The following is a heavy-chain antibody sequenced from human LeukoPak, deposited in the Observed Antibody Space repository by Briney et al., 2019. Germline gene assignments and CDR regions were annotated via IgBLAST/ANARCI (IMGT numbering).Heavy chain of an antibody. Sequence: GGSLRLSCAASGFTLSSFAMNWVRQAPGKGLEWVAVIWYDGSNKYYADSVKGRFIISRDNSKNMLYLQMSSLRAEDTAVYYCARDPPSATIYYKYFDYWGQGTLVTVSS. J-gene: IGHJ4*02. D-gene: IGHD3-10*01. CDR2: IWYDGSNK. CDR3: ARDPPSATIYYKYFDY. V-gene: IGHV3-33*08. CDR1: GFTLSSFA.